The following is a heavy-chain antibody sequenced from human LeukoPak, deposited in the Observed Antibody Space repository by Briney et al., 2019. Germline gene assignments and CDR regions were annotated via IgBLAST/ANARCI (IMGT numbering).Heavy chain of an antibody. CDR3: ATHRGDSGSYNDAYYFDY. V-gene: IGHV4-30-4*01. CDR1: GGSISSGDYY. J-gene: IGHJ4*02. D-gene: IGHD1-26*01. CDR2: IYYSGST. Sequence: SQTLSLTCTVSGGSISSGDYYWSWIRQPPGKGLEWIGYIYYSGSTYYNPSLKSRVTISVDTSKNQFSLKLSSVTAADTAVYYCATHRGDSGSYNDAYYFDYWGQGTLVTVSS.